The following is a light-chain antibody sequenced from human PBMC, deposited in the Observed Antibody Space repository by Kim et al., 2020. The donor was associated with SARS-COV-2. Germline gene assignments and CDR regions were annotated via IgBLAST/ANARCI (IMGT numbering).Light chain of an antibody. J-gene: IGKJ4*01. CDR1: QSVSSY. V-gene: IGKV3-11*01. CDR2: GAS. CDR3: QQHNNWPLT. Sequence: LSPGERATLSCRASQSVSSYLAWYQQKPGLAPRLLIYGASNRATGIPARFSGSGSGTDFTLTISSLEPEDFAIYYCQQHNNWPLTFGGGTKVEIK.